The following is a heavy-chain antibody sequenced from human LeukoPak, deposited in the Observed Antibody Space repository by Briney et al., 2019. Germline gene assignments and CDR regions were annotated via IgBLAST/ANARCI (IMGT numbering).Heavy chain of an antibody. V-gene: IGHV4-39*01. Sequence: SETLSLTCTVSGGSVSSDSYYWGWIRQPPGKGLEWIGSIYFTGTTYYSPSLKSRLTISVDTSKNQFSLNLRSVTAADTAVYYCARLQYYPSGTRAERFDPWGQGTLVTVSS. CDR1: GGSVSSDSYY. D-gene: IGHD3-10*01. J-gene: IGHJ5*02. CDR2: IYFTGTT. CDR3: ARLQYYPSGTRAERFDP.